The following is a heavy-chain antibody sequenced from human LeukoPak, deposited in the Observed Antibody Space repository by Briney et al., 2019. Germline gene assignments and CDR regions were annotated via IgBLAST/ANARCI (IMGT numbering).Heavy chain of an antibody. Sequence: GGSLRLSCAGSGFSFSNYGMHWVRQAPGKGLEWVAFIRYDGTNKYYADSVKGRFTISRDNSKNTLYLQMNSLRAEDTAVFYCATFPYYFDSSGSYYFDFWGQGTLVTVSS. V-gene: IGHV3-30*02. CDR2: IRYDGTNK. CDR1: GFSFSNYG. D-gene: IGHD3-22*01. J-gene: IGHJ4*02. CDR3: ATFPYYFDSSGSYYFDF.